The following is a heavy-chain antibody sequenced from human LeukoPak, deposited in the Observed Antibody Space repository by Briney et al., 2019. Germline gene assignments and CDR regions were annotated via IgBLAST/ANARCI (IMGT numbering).Heavy chain of an antibody. CDR3: ARGNWAEDGYFDY. CDR2: LSGSGAST. Sequence: PGGSLRLSCVASGFTFGSYAMSWVRQAPGKGLEWVSALSGSGASTYYADSVKGRFTISRDNTKNTLYLQMNSLRAEDTAVYYCARGNWAEDGYFDYWGQGTLVTVSS. CDR1: GFTFGSYA. V-gene: IGHV3-23*01. D-gene: IGHD7-27*01. J-gene: IGHJ4*02.